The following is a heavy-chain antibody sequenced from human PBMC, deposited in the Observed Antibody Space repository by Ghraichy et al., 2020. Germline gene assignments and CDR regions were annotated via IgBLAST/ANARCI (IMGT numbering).Heavy chain of an antibody. CDR3: ARAAVAGKESSAYNWFDP. D-gene: IGHD6-19*01. V-gene: IGHV3-48*02. J-gene: IGHJ5*02. CDR1: GFTFSSYS. Sequence: GGSLRLSCAASGFTFSSYSMNWVRQAPGKGLEWVSYISSSSSTIYYADSVKGRFTISRDNAKNSLYLQMNSLRDEDTAVYYCARAAVAGKESSAYNWFDPWGQGTLVTVSS. CDR2: ISSSSSTI.